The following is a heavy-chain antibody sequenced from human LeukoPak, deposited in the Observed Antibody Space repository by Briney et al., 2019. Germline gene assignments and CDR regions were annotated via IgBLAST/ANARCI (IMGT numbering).Heavy chain of an antibody. D-gene: IGHD3-3*01. J-gene: IGHJ4*02. CDR1: GFTFSSYW. Sequence: GGSLRLSCAASGFTFSSYWMSWVRQAPGKGLEWVANVKFDGSEKYYVDSVKGRFTISRDNAKNSLYLQMSSLRAEDTAVYYCARAPREWLLGYYFDYWGQGTLVTVSS. CDR3: ARAPREWLLGYYFDY. V-gene: IGHV3-7*01. CDR2: VKFDGSEK.